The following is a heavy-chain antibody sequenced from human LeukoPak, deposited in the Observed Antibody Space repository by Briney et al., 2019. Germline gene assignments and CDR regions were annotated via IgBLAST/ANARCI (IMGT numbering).Heavy chain of an antibody. CDR3: AKKVVVTAIDY. CDR2: IKQDGSEK. J-gene: IGHJ4*02. D-gene: IGHD2-21*02. CDR1: GFTFSSYW. Sequence: PGGSLRLSCAASGFTFSSYWMSWVRQAPGKGLEWVANIKQDGSEKYYVDSVKGRFTISRDNSKNTLYLQMNSLRAEDTAVYYCAKKVVVTAIDYWGQGTLVTVSS. V-gene: IGHV3-7*03.